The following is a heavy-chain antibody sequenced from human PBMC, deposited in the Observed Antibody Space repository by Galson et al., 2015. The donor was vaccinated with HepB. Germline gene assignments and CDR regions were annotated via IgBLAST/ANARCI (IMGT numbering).Heavy chain of an antibody. J-gene: IGHJ6*02. D-gene: IGHD1-1*01. V-gene: IGHV1-2*02. CDR2: INPNSGGT. Sequence: SVKVSCKASGYTFTGYYMHWVRQAPGQGLEWMGRINPNSGGTNYAQKFQGRVTMTRDTSISTAHMELSRLTSDDTAVYYCAREAGTPHTYYYYGMDVWGQGTTVTVSS. CDR1: GYTFTGYY. CDR3: AREAGTPHTYYYYGMDV.